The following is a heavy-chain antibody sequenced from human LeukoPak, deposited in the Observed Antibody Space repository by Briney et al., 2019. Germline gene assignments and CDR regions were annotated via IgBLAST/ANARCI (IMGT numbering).Heavy chain of an antibody. CDR1: GGSFSGYY. CDR3: ARASGYSYGPDFDY. V-gene: IGHV4-34*01. D-gene: IGHD5-18*01. Sequence: PSETLSLTCAVYGGSFSGYYWSWIRQPPGKGLEWIGEINHSGSTNYNPSLKSRVTISVDTSKNQFSLKLSSVTAADTAVYYCARASGYSYGPDFDYWGQGTLVTVSS. CDR2: INHSGST. J-gene: IGHJ4*02.